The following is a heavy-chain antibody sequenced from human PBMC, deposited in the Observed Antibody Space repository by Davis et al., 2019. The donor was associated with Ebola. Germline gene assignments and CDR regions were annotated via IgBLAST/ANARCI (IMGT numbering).Heavy chain of an antibody. V-gene: IGHV3-21*01. CDR1: GFTFSSYS. CDR3: AREGGIVVVPAAIRGLYGMDV. J-gene: IGHJ6*02. Sequence: GGSLRLSCAASGFTFSSYSMNWVRQAPGKGLEWVSSISSSSSYIYYADSVKGRFTISRDNAKSSLYLQMNSLRAEDTAVYYCAREGGIVVVPAAIRGLYGMDVWGQGATVTVSS. CDR2: ISSSSSYI. D-gene: IGHD2-2*02.